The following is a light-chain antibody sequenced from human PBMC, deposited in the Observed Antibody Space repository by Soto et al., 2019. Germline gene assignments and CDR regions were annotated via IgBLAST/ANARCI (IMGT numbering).Light chain of an antibody. CDR2: EVS. V-gene: IGLV2-18*02. CDR1: SSDVGSYNR. CDR3: SSYTSSSTLV. J-gene: IGLJ2*01. Sequence: QSALTQPPSVSGSPGQSVTISCTGTSSDVGSYNRVSWYQQPPGTAPKLMIFEVSNRPSGVPDRFSASKSGNTASLTFSGLQAEDEADYYCSSYTSSSTLVFGGGTKLTVL.